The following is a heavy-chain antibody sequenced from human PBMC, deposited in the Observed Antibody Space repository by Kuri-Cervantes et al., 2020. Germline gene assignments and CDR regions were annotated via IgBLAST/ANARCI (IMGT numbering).Heavy chain of an antibody. D-gene: IGHD3-22*01. CDR3: YSLHDSSGYYHDY. V-gene: IGHV1-2*02. Sequence: ASVTVSCQASGYTFTGYYMHWVRQAPGQGLEWMGWINPNSGGTNYAQKFQGRVTMTRDTSISTAYMELSRLRSDDTAVYYCYSLHDSSGYYHDYWGQGTLVTVSS. CDR2: INPNSGGT. CDR1: GYTFTGYY. J-gene: IGHJ4*02.